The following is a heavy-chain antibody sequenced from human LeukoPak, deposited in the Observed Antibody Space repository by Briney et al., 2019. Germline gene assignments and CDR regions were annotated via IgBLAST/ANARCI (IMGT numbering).Heavy chain of an antibody. J-gene: IGHJ4*02. CDR1: GYTFTTYY. Sequence: ASVKVSCKASGYTFTTYYIYWVRQAPGQGLEWMGWISAYNGNTNYAQKLQGRVTMTTDTSTSTAYMELRSLRSDDTAMYYCARANYYDSSGYYYFDYWGQGTLVTVSS. V-gene: IGHV1-18*04. CDR2: ISAYNGNT. D-gene: IGHD3-22*01. CDR3: ARANYYDSSGYYYFDY.